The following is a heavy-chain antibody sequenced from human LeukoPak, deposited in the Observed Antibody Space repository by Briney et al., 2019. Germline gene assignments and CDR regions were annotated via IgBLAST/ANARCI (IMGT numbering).Heavy chain of an antibody. D-gene: IGHD6-19*01. CDR1: GFIFSRCD. V-gene: IGHV3-30*18. J-gene: IGHJ4*02. CDR3: AKDPVTVAGWGYFDY. CDR2: IYHDGSYK. Sequence: PGGSLSLPCAPSGFIFSRCDMHWVRRAPPKARQGVAVIYHDGSYKYFADSVKGRFAISRDNYKHTLYLQMNSLRPEDTAVYYCAKDPVTVAGWGYFDYWGQGALLTVSS.